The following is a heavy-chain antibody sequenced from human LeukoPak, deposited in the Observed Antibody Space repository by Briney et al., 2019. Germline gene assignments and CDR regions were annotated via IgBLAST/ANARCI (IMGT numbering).Heavy chain of an antibody. D-gene: IGHD3-16*02. CDR3: ARDPNDYVWGSYHQLDY. Sequence: GGSLRLSCAASGFTFSSYSMNWVRQAPGKGLEWVSYISSSSSTIYYADSVKGRFTISRDNAKNSLYLQMNSLRAEDTAVYYCARDPNDYVWGSYHQLDYWGQGTLVTVSS. CDR2: ISSSSSTI. CDR1: GFTFSSYS. V-gene: IGHV3-48*01. J-gene: IGHJ4*02.